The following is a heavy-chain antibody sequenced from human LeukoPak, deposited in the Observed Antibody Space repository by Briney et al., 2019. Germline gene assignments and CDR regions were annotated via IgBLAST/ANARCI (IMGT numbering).Heavy chain of an antibody. J-gene: IGHJ4*02. CDR3: ARGWWGYCSGGSCYFDY. CDR1: GFTFRSYW. D-gene: IGHD2-15*01. Sequence: PGGSLRLSCAVSGFTFRSYWMNWVRQAPGKGLEWVANIKEDGSEKFYVDSVRGRFTISRDNAKNSLYLQMSSLRAEDTAVYYCARGWWGYCSGGSCYFDYWGQGTLVTVSS. V-gene: IGHV3-7*01. CDR2: IKEDGSEK.